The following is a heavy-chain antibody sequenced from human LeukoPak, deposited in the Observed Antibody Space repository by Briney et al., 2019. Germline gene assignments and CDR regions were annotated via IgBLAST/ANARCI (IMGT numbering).Heavy chain of an antibody. Sequence: SETLSLTCTVSDGSVSSGSYYWSWIRQPPGKGLEWIGYIYYSGSTNYNPSLKSRVTISVDTSKNQFSLKLSSVTAADTAVFYCARVASGYDVFDIWGQGTMVTVSS. J-gene: IGHJ3*02. CDR1: DGSVSSGSYY. V-gene: IGHV4-61*01. CDR2: IYYSGST. D-gene: IGHD3-3*01. CDR3: ARVASGYDVFDI.